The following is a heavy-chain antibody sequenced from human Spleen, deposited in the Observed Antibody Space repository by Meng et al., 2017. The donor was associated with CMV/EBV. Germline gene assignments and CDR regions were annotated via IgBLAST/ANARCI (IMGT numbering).Heavy chain of an antibody. J-gene: IGHJ4*02. V-gene: IGHV3-30*01. CDR3: ARVYYDFWSGYPSTLGY. Sequence: FSFRSYDMHWVRQAPGKGLEWVAVISYDGSNKYYADSVKCRFTISRDNSKNTLYLQMNSLRAEDTAVYYCARVYYDFWSGYPSTLGYWGQGTLVTVSS. D-gene: IGHD3-3*01. CDR2: ISYDGSNK. CDR1: FSFRSYD.